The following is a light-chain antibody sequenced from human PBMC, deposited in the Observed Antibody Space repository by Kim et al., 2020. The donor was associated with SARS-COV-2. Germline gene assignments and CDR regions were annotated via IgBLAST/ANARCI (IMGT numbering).Light chain of an antibody. J-gene: IGKJ1*01. V-gene: IGKV3D-7*01. CDR3: QQDYNLT. CDR1: QSVSSSY. Sequence: PGARVTICSRASQSVSSSYLTRNQQKPGQAPRRLIYGASTRATRIAARFSGSGSGTDFTLTISSLQTEDFAVYYCQQDYNLTIGQGTKVDIK. CDR2: GAS.